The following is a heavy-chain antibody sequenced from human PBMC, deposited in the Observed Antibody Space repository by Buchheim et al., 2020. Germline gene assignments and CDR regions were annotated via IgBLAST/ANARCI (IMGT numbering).Heavy chain of an antibody. J-gene: IGHJ6*02. CDR1: GGSFSGYF. CDR2: INHSGST. V-gene: IGHV4-34*01. CDR3: ARGRPRYYYDKSTDV. Sequence: QVLLQQWGAGLLKPSETLSLTCAVYGGSFSGYFWSWVRQPPGKGLEWIGEINHSGSTNFNPSLKTRVSISVDTSKNQFSLRLSSVTAADTAVYYCARGRPRYYYDKSTDVWGQGTT. D-gene: IGHD3-22*01.